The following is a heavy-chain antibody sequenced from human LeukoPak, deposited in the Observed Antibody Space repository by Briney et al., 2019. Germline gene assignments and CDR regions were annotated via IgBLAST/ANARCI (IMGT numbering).Heavy chain of an antibody. D-gene: IGHD3-9*01. CDR3: ARSSWEVAARDYDILTNLGYYFDY. J-gene: IGHJ4*02. V-gene: IGHV3-30*04. CDR1: GFTFSSYA. Sequence: GGSLRLSCAASGFTFSSYAMHWVRQAPGKGLEWVAVISYDGSNKYYADSVKGRFTISRDNSKNTLYLQMNSLRAEDTAVYYCARSSWEVAARDYDILTNLGYYFDYWGQGTLVTVSS. CDR2: ISYDGSNK.